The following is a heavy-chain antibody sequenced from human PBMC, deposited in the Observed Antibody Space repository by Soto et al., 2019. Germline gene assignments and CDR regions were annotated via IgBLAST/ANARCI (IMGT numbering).Heavy chain of an antibody. CDR2: IFWDDDK. J-gene: IGHJ6*02. V-gene: IGHV2-5*02. Sequence: QITLKESGPTLVKPTQTLTLTCTFSGFSLSTDGVGVGWIRQPPGKALEWLALIFWDDDKYYNPSLKSRLTIVKDTSKNQVVLRLTTMDPVDTATYYCAHAVIFGVAVRYGFDVWGQGTSVTVSS. CDR1: GFSLSTDGVG. D-gene: IGHD3-3*01. CDR3: AHAVIFGVAVRYGFDV.